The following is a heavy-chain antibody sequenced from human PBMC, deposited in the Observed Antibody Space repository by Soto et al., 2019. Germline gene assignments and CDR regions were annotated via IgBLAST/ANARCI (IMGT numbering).Heavy chain of an antibody. CDR3: ASSPWELLEFEY. V-gene: IGHV1-69*13. D-gene: IGHD1-26*01. Sequence: SVKVCCKGSGGSFSSYAISWVRQAPGQGLEWMGGIIPIFGTANYAQKFQGRVTITADESTSTAYMELSSLRSEDTAVYYCASSPWELLEFEYWGQGSLVTVSS. CDR1: GGSFSSYA. J-gene: IGHJ4*02. CDR2: IIPIFGTA.